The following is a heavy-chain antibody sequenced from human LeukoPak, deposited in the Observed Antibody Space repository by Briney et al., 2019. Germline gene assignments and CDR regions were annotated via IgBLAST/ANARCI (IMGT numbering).Heavy chain of an antibody. V-gene: IGHV4-34*01. Sequence: PSETLSLTCAVSGGSFSDYYWSWIRQPPGKGLEWIGEINHGGDTNYNSSLQSRVSLSVDTSRNQFSLMLSSVTAADTGVYYCASNKYPVQAFGIWGQGTMVTVSS. CDR1: GGSFSDYY. J-gene: IGHJ3*02. D-gene: IGHD1/OR15-1a*01. CDR2: INHGGDT. CDR3: ASNKYPVQAFGI.